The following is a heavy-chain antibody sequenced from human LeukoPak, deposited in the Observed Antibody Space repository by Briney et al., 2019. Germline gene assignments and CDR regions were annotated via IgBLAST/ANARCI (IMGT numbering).Heavy chain of an antibody. CDR3: ARDSNYGSGSYWNLDY. Sequence: GGSLRLSCAASGSTFSSYSMNWVRQAPGKGLEWVSYISSSSSTIYYADSVKGRFTISRDNAKNSLYLQMNSLRAEDTAVYYCARDSNYGSGSYWNLDYWGQGTLVTVSP. CDR2: ISSSSSTI. CDR1: GSTFSSYS. V-gene: IGHV3-48*01. J-gene: IGHJ4*02. D-gene: IGHD3-10*01.